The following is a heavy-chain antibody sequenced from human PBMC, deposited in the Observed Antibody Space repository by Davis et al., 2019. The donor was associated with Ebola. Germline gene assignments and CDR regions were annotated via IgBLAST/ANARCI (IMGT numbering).Heavy chain of an antibody. J-gene: IGHJ4*02. CDR3: ARGSL. CDR2: MYADGST. V-gene: IGHV3-66*01. Sequence: PGGSLTLSCAASGFTVSTYYINWVRQAPGKGLEWVSVMYADGSTYNADSVKARFTVSRDNSTNTVYLQMNSLRAEDTAAYYCARGSLWGRGTLVIVSS. CDR1: GFTVSTYY.